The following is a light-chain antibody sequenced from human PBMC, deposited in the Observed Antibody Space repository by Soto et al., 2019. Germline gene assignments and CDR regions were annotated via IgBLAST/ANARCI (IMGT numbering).Light chain of an antibody. CDR2: AAS. CDR3: QQSYSTPSIT. Sequence: DIQMTQSPSSLSASVGDKGTITCPASQSISIYLNWYQQKPGKAPKLLIYAASSLQSGVPSRFSGSGSGTDFTLTISSLQPEDFATYYCQQSYSTPSITFGQGTRLEIK. CDR1: QSISIY. V-gene: IGKV1-39*01. J-gene: IGKJ5*01.